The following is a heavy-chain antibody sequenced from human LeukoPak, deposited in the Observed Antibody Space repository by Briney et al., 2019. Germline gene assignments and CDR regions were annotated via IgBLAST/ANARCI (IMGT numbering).Heavy chain of an antibody. CDR2: IWPSDSDA. D-gene: IGHD2-2*01. J-gene: IGHJ5*02. CDR3: ATVSSPPA. CDR1: GYAFTSYW. V-gene: IGHV5-51*01. Sequence: GESLKISCKASGYAFTSYWIGWVRQMPGKRLEWMGIIWPSDSDARYSPSFQGQVTISADKSITTAYLQWSSLKASDAAMYYCATVSSPPAWGQGTLVTVSS.